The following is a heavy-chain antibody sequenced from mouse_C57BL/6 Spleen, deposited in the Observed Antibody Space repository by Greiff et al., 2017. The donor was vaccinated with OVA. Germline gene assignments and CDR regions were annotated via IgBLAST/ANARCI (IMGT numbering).Heavy chain of an antibody. J-gene: IGHJ4*01. CDR2: IYPGDGDT. CDR1: GYAFSSYW. Sequence: QVQLQQSGAELVKPGASVKISCEASGYAFSSYWMNWVKQRPGKGLEWIGQIYPGDGDTNYNGKFKGKATLTADKSSSTAYMQLSSLTSEDSAVYFCARRVYYGSSYAMDYWGQGTSVTVSS. D-gene: IGHD1-1*01. CDR3: ARRVYYGSSYAMDY. V-gene: IGHV1-80*01.